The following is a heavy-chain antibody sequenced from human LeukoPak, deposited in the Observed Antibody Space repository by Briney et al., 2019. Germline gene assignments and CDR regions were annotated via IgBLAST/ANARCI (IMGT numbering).Heavy chain of an antibody. Sequence: GASVKVSCKASGYTFTGYYMHWVRQAPGQGLEWMGWINPNSGGTNYAQKFQGRVTMTRDTSISTAYMELSRLRSDDTAVYYCARDRDYDSSGLDFDYWGQGTLVTVSS. CDR3: ARDRDYDSSGLDFDY. D-gene: IGHD3-22*01. CDR1: GYTFTGYY. V-gene: IGHV1-2*02. J-gene: IGHJ4*02. CDR2: INPNSGGT.